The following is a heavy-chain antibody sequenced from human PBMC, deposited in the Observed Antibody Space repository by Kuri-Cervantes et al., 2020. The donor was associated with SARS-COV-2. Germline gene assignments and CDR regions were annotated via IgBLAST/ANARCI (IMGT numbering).Heavy chain of an antibody. J-gene: IGHJ3*02. D-gene: IGHD6-6*01. CDR1: GFTFSSYA. CDR2: ISGSGGST. Sequence: GESLKISCAASGFTFSSYAMSWVRQAPGKGLEWVSAISGSGGSTYYADSVKGRFTISRDNSKNTPYLQMNSLRAEDTAVYYCAKDPQLGDAFDIWGQGTMVTVSS. V-gene: IGHV3-23*01. CDR3: AKDPQLGDAFDI.